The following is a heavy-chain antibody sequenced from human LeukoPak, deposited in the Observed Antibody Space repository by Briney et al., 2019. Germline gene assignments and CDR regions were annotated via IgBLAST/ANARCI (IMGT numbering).Heavy chain of an antibody. CDR3: ARPATYYYDSSGYYY. Sequence: GGSLRLSCAASGFTFSDYYMSWIRQAPGKGLEWVSYISSSGNTIYYEDSVKGRFTISRDNAKNSLYLQMNSLRAEDTAVYYCARPATYYYDSSGYYYWGQGTLVTVSS. CDR1: GFTFSDYY. J-gene: IGHJ4*02. CDR2: ISSSGNTI. D-gene: IGHD3-22*01. V-gene: IGHV3-11*01.